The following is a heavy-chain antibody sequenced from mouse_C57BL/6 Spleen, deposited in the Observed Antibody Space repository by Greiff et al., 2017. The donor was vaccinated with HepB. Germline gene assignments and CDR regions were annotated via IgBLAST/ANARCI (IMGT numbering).Heavy chain of an antibody. J-gene: IGHJ3*01. CDR3: ARWAQATAWVAY. Sequence: VQLQQSGAELVKPGASVKISCKASGYAFSSYWMNWVKQRPGKGLEWIGQIYPGDGDTNYNGKFKGKATLTADKSSSTAYMQLSSLTSEDSAVYFCARWAQATAWVAYWGQGTLVTVSA. D-gene: IGHD3-2*02. V-gene: IGHV1-80*01. CDR1: GYAFSSYW. CDR2: IYPGDGDT.